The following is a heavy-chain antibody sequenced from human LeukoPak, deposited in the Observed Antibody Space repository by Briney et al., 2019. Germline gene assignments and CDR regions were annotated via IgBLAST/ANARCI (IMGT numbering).Heavy chain of an antibody. Sequence: ASVKVSCKASGYTFTGYYMRWVRQAPGQGLEWMGWINPNSGGTNYAQKFQGRVTMTRDTSISTAYMELSRLRSDDTAVYYCAASVRGYSYGYNYYYGMDVWGQGTTVTVSS. CDR2: INPNSGGT. V-gene: IGHV1-2*02. CDR3: AASVRGYSYGYNYYYGMDV. D-gene: IGHD5-18*01. J-gene: IGHJ6*02. CDR1: GYTFTGYY.